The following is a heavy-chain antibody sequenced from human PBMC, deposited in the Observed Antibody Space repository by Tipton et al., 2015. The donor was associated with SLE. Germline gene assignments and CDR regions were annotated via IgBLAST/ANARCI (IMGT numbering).Heavy chain of an antibody. CDR1: GGSIRSGGYF. D-gene: IGHD3-16*01. CDR3: ARDVTGDGLD. Sequence: TLSLTCTVSGGSIRSGGYFWSWIRQHPGKGLEWIGYIHYSGSTYYNPSLKSRVTISVDTSKNQFSLKLSSVTAADTAVYYCARDVTGDGLDWGQGTLVTVSS. CDR2: IHYSGST. J-gene: IGHJ4*02. V-gene: IGHV4-31*03.